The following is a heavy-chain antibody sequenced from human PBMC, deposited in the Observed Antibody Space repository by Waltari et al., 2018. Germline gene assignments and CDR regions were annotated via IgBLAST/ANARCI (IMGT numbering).Heavy chain of an antibody. D-gene: IGHD2-2*01. CDR2: ISYGGSFK. J-gene: IGHJ4*02. CDR3: ARGFTNLALFDL. Sequence: QIQLMESGGGVVQPGKSLRISCVGSGFAFNNYAMYWVRQAPGKGREWVASISYGGSFKYNAESVKGRFTISRDKSKNTVYLQMDNVTVGDTAVYYCARGFTNLALFDLWGQGTLVTVSS. V-gene: IGHV3-30-3*01. CDR1: GFAFNNYA.